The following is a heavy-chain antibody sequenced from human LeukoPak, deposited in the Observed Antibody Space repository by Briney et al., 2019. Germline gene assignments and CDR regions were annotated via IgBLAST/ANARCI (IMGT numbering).Heavy chain of an antibody. J-gene: IGHJ6*03. CDR2: INNDGSST. CDR3: GRDPILGKEGGYYIDV. D-gene: IGHD3-3*01. Sequence: GGSVSLSCAASGLSFDSHWMHWVRQGPDEALVWLSRINNDGSSTSQADSVRGRFTNSRDNFRNVQYLQMDSLGAEVTAGYNCGRDPILGKEGGYYIDVWGKGTKVTVSS. V-gene: IGHV3-74*01. CDR1: GLSFDSHW.